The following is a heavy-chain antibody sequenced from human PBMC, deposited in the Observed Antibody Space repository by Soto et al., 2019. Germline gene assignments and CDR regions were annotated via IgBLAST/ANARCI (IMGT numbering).Heavy chain of an antibody. CDR1: GFTFSSYG. CDR3: AKDRHSGSGSYYPTRYYGMDV. V-gene: IGHV3-30*18. Sequence: QVQLVESGGGVVQPGRSLRLSCAAFGFTFSSYGMHWVRQAPGKGLGWVAVISYDGSNKYYADSVKGRFTISRDNSKNTLYLQMNSLRAEDTAVYYCAKDRHSGSGSYYPTRYYGMDVWGQGTTVTVSS. CDR2: ISYDGSNK. J-gene: IGHJ6*02. D-gene: IGHD3-10*01.